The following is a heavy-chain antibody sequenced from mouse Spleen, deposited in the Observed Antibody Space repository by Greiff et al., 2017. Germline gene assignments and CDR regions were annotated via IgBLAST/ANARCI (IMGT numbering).Heavy chain of an antibody. J-gene: IGHJ2*01. CDR1: GYTFTDYY. CDR2: IYPGSGNT. D-gene: IGHD1-1*01. Sequence: QVQLQQSGAELARPGASVKLSCKASGYTFTDYYINWVKQRTGQGLEWIGEIYPGSGNTYYNEKFKGKATLTADKSSSTAYMQLSSLTSEDSAVYFCARRTGPYGGYFDYWGQGTTLTVSS. CDR3: ARRTGPYGGYFDY. V-gene: IGHV1-77*01.